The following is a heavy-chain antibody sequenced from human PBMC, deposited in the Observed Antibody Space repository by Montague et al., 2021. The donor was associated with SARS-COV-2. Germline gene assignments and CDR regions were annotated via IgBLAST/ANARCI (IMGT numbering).Heavy chain of an antibody. CDR2: TYFRSKWYN. CDR1: GDSVSTHNTT. D-gene: IGHD6-13*01. Sequence: CAISGDSVSTHNTTWNWVRQSPSGDLEWLGRTYFRSKWYNDYAXXXKSRITINPDTSKNQFSLQLKSVTPQDTAIYFCGRVFAPAGTFDFWGQGTLVTVSS. CDR3: GRVFAPAGTFDF. V-gene: IGHV6-1*01. J-gene: IGHJ4*02.